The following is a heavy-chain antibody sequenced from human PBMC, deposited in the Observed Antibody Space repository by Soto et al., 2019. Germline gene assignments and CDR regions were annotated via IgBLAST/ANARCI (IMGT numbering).Heavy chain of an antibody. Sequence: SETLSLTCTVSGGSISSYYWSWIRQPPGKGLEWIGYIYYSGSTNYNPSLKSRVTISGDTSKNQFSLKLSSVTAADTAVYYCARSYDFWSGYYTGYFDYWGQGTLVTVSS. CDR3: ARSYDFWSGYYTGYFDY. V-gene: IGHV4-59*01. CDR1: GGSISSYY. CDR2: IYYSGST. J-gene: IGHJ4*02. D-gene: IGHD3-3*01.